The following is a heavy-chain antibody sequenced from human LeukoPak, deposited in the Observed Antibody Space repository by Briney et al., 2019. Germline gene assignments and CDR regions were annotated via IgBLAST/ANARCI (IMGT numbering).Heavy chain of an antibody. CDR2: IYSDNT. Sequence: GGSLRLSCTVSGLTVSTNSMSWVRQAPGKGLEWVSFIYSDNTHYSDSVKGRFTISRDNSKNTLYLQMNSLRAEDTAVYYCARRAGAYSHPYDYWGQGTLVTVSS. J-gene: IGHJ4*02. V-gene: IGHV3-53*01. CDR1: GLTVSTNS. D-gene: IGHD4/OR15-4a*01. CDR3: ARRAGAYSHPYDY.